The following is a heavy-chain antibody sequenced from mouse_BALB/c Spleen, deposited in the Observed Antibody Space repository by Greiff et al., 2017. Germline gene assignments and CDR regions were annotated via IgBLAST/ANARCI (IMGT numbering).Heavy chain of an antibody. V-gene: IGHV1-4*01. J-gene: IGHJ3*01. D-gene: IGHD2-4*01. Sequence: VKLMESGAELARPGASVKMSCKASGYTFTSYTMHWVKQRPGQGLEWIGYINPSSGYTNYNQKFKDKATLTADKSSSTAYMQLSSLTSEDSAVYYCAVGYYDYDAVFAYWGQGTLVTVSA. CDR1: GYTFTSYT. CDR3: AVGYYDYDAVFAY. CDR2: INPSSGYT.